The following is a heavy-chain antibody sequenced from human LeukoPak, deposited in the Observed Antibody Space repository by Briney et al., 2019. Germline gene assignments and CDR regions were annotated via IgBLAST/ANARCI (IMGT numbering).Heavy chain of an antibody. J-gene: IGHJ4*02. Sequence: SETLSLTCTVSGGSISSGSYYWSWIRQPAGKGLEWIGRIYTSGSTNYNPSLKSRVTISVDTSKNQFSLKLSSVTAADTAVYYCAGEPADYDILTGYYTYYFDYWGQGTLVTVSS. CDR2: IYTSGST. CDR1: GGSISSGSYY. CDR3: AGEPADYDILTGYYTYYFDY. D-gene: IGHD3-9*01. V-gene: IGHV4-61*02.